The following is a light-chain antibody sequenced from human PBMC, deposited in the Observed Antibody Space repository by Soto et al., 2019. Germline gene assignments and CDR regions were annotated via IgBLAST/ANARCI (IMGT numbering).Light chain of an antibody. CDR1: QSVSSSF. V-gene: IGKV3-20*01. CDR2: GAS. J-gene: IGKJ2*02. CDR3: QQYGSSPPGT. Sequence: EIVLTQSPGTLSLSPGERATLSCRASQSVSSSFLAWYQQKAGQAPRLLIYGASSRATGIPDRFSGSGSGTDFTLTISRLEPEDFAVYYCQQYGSSPPGTFGRGTKLEIK.